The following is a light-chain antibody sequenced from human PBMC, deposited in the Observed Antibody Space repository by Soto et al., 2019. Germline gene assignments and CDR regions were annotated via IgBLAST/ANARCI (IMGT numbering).Light chain of an antibody. J-gene: IGKJ4*01. Sequence: EIVLTQFPGTLSLSPGERATLSCRASQGLSSSYLTWYQQKPDQAPRVLIYGASSRATGIPDRFSGSGSGTDFTLTISRLEPEDFAVYYCQQYGSSPLTFGGGTRVEIK. CDR1: QGLSSSY. CDR2: GAS. CDR3: QQYGSSPLT. V-gene: IGKV3-20*01.